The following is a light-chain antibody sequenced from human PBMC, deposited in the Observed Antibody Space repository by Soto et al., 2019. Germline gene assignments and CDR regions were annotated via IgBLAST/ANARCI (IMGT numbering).Light chain of an antibody. V-gene: IGLV1-51*01. Sequence: QLVLTQPPSVSGAPGRNVTIPGPGAGSSLVENAMCWYQVLPGAAPRVLIYDIYKRPSGIPDRFSGSTSGPSATLTITAVQVGDEAEYYCGTWGWGLRVFGAGTKLTVL. CDR2: DIY. CDR3: GTWGWGLRV. J-gene: IGLJ2*01. CDR1: GSSLVENA.